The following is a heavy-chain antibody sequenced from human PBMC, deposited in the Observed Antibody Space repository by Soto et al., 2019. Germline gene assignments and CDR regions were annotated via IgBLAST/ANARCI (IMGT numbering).Heavy chain of an antibody. D-gene: IGHD2-15*01. CDR3: TAELFVPQGSHFGY. V-gene: IGHV3-15*07. Sequence: EVQLVESGGGLVKPGGSLRLSCVASDFTFNNAWMNWVRQAPGKGLEWVGRSKSKAHGGAIDYAAPVKGRFTISRDDXKSTLYLQMNSLRTEDTAMYYCTAELFVPQGSHFGYWGQGALVTVSS. CDR2: SKSKAHGGAI. J-gene: IGHJ4*02. CDR1: DFTFNNAW.